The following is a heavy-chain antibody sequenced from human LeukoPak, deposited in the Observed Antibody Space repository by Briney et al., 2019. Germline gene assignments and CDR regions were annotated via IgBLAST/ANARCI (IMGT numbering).Heavy chain of an antibody. CDR1: GFSLSTPKMR. CDR2: IDWDDDK. V-gene: IGHV2-70*04. D-gene: IGHD2-21*02. J-gene: IGHJ4*02. Sequence: SGPALVKPTQTLTLTCTFSGFSLSTPKMRVSRIRQPPGKALEWLARIDWDDDKFYSTSLKTRLTISKDTSKNQVVLTMTNMDPVDTATYYCARSTYCGGDCPFDYWGQGTLVTVSS. CDR3: ARSTYCGGDCPFDY.